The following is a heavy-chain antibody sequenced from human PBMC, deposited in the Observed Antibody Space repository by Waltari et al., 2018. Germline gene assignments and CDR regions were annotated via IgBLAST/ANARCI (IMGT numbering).Heavy chain of an antibody. V-gene: IGHV3-53*01. CDR3: AXDGGSGNIFGXDSYGMDX. D-gene: IGHD3-3*02. CDR1: GFTVXSNY. CDR2: IYSGGST. Sequence: EVQLVESGGXLIQPGGSPRXSCAAXGFTVXSNYMXWVRQAPGKGLEWVSVIYSGGSTYYADXVKGRFTISXDNSKNXLYLXXNXXRAEDTAXXXCAXDGGSGNIFGXDSYGMDXWGQGTTVTXSS. J-gene: IGHJ6*02.